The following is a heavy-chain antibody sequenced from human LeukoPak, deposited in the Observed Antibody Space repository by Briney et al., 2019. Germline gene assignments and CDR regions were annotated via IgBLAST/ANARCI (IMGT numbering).Heavy chain of an antibody. D-gene: IGHD6-13*01. CDR1: GGSISSSSYY. V-gene: IGHV4-39*01. J-gene: IGHJ6*03. Sequence: PSETLSLTCTVSGGSISSSSYYWGWIRQPPGKGLEWIGSIYYSGSTYYNPSLKSRVTISVDTSKNQFSLKLSSVTAADTAVYYCARSNSSSWYPYYYYYYMDVWGKGTTVTISS. CDR2: IYYSGST. CDR3: ARSNSSSWYPYYYYYYMDV.